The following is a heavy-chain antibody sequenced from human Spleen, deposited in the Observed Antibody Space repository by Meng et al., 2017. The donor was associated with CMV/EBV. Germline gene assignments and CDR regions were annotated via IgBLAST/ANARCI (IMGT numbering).Heavy chain of an antibody. CDR1: GFNFSSYW. V-gene: IGHV3-74*01. D-gene: IGHD3-3*01. Sequence: SLRLSCAASGFNFSSYWMHGVRQAPGKGLVWVSSIKNDGTFTAYADFVKGRFTVSRDNAKDTVYLQMNSLTIEDAAVYYCGDFEAGWGQGTLVTVSS. J-gene: IGHJ4*02. CDR2: IKNDGTFT. CDR3: GDFEAG.